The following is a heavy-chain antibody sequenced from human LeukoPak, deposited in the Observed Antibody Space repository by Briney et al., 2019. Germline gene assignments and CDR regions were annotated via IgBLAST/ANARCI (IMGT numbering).Heavy chain of an antibody. D-gene: IGHD3-9*01. CDR2: ISASGGYT. CDR1: GFTFSAYA. V-gene: IGHV3-23*01. CDR3: AKDRDMVDWLLPRFVDY. J-gene: IGHJ4*02. Sequence: GGSLRLSCAASGFTFSAYAVIWVRQAPGKGLEWVSAISASGGYTHYADSVKGRFDISRDNSKNTVYLQMSSLRAEDTAVYYCAKDRDMVDWLLPRFVDYWGQGTLVTVSS.